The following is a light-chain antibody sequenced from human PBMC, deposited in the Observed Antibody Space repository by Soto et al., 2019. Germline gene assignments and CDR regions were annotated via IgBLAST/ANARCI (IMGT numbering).Light chain of an antibody. V-gene: IGKV4-1*01. CDR1: PSVLHFTRNIDY. CDR2: SAS. CDR3: QQFYNTPPCT. J-gene: IGKJ5*01. Sequence: TVMPQSEHPLAVAVGERASINCKASPSVLHFTRNIDYLAWYKQKPGQSPKLLMASASIRNSGVPDRFRGSGSGTNFTFTINSLRAVDAAVCSCQQFYNTPPCTFGQGTRLELK.